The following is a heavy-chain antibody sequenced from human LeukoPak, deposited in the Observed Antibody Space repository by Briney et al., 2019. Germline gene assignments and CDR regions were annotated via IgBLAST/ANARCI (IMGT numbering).Heavy chain of an antibody. V-gene: IGHV3-30*03. CDR2: ISYVGSNK. Sequence: LSGGSLRLSCAASGFTFSSYGMHWVRQTPGKGLEWVAVISYVGSNKYYADSVKGRFTISRDNSKNTLYLQMNSLRAEDTAVYYCARDRAAAGYYYYGMDVWGQGTTVTVSS. J-gene: IGHJ6*02. CDR1: GFTFSSYG. D-gene: IGHD2-15*01. CDR3: ARDRAAAGYYYYGMDV.